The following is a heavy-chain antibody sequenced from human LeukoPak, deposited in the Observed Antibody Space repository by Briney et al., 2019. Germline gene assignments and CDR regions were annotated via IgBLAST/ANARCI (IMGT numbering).Heavy chain of an antibody. CDR3: ARRWRATHYFDY. Sequence: ASVKVSCKASGGTFSSYAISWVRQAPGQGLEWMGGIIPIFGTANYAQKCQGRVTITADESTSTAYMELSSLRSEDTAVYYCARRWRATHYFDYWGQGTLVTVSS. CDR1: GGTFSSYA. V-gene: IGHV1-69*13. CDR2: IIPIFGTA. J-gene: IGHJ4*02. D-gene: IGHD2-15*01.